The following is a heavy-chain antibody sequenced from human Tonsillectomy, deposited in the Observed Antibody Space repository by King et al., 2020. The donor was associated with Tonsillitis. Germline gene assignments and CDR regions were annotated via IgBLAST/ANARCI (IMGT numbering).Heavy chain of an antibody. CDR3: ARQTYYGMDV. V-gene: IGHV4-59*08. J-gene: IGHJ6*02. CDR1: GGSISPYY. CDR2: IYNSGNT. Sequence: QLQESGPGLVKPSETLSLTCTVSGGSISPYYWSWIRQPPGKGLEWIGYIYNSGNTNYNTSLKSRVTISVDTSKNQFSLKLNSVTAADTAVYYCARQTYYGMDVWGQGTTVTVSS.